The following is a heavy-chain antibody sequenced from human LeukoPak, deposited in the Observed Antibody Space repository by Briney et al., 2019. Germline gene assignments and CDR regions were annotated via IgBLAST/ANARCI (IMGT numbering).Heavy chain of an antibody. CDR1: GGSFSGYY. D-gene: IGHD4-23*01. V-gene: IGHV4-34*01. CDR2: INHSGST. Sequence: SETLFLTCAVYGGSFSGYYWSWIRQPPGKGLEWIGEINHSGSTNYNPSLKSRVTISVDTSKNQFSLKLSSVTAADTAVYYCARGHDYGGNTLGWYYYYYMDVWGKGTTVTVSS. J-gene: IGHJ6*03. CDR3: ARGHDYGGNTLGWYYYYYMDV.